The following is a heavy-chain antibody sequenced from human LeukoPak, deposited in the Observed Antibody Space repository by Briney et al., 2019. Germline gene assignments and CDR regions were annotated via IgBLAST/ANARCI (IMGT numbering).Heavy chain of an antibody. Sequence: PSETLSLTCTVSGGSISSGDYCWSWIRQPPGKGLEWIGYIYYSGSIYYNPSLKSRVTISVDTSKNQFSLKLNSVTAADTAVYYCARDKLATVTTGWFDPWGQGTLVTVSS. CDR3: ARDKLATVTTGWFDP. D-gene: IGHD4-17*01. CDR2: IYYSGSI. V-gene: IGHV4-30-4*01. J-gene: IGHJ5*02. CDR1: GGSISSGDYC.